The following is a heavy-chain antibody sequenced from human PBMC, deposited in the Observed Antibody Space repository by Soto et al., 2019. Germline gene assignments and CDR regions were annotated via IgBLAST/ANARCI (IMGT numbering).Heavy chain of an antibody. D-gene: IGHD2-15*01. CDR2: IYYSGST. Sequence: QVQLQESGPGLVKPSQTLSLTCTVSGGSISSGGYYWSWIRQHPGKGLEWIGYIYYSGSTYYNPSLKSRVTISVDTSKNQFSLKLSSVTAADTAVYYCARGYCSGGSCSGGHYFDSWGQGTLVTVSS. CDR1: GGSISSGGYY. V-gene: IGHV4-31*03. CDR3: ARGYCSGGSCSGGHYFDS. J-gene: IGHJ4*02.